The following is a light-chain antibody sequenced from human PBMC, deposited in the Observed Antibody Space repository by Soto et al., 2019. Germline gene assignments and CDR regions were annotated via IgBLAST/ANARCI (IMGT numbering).Light chain of an antibody. J-gene: IGLJ3*02. CDR2: EVT. CDR1: SSDIGGYKY. Sequence: QSALTQPASVSGSPGQSITISCTGTSSDIGGYKYVYWYQKHPGEAPKLMIYEVTNRPSGVSNRFSGSKSGNTASLTISGLQTEDEADYYCSSYTTSGTWVFGGGTKLTVL. V-gene: IGLV2-14*01. CDR3: SSYTTSGTWV.